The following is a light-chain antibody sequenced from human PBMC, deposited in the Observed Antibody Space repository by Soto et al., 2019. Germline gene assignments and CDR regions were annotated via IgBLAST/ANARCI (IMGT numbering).Light chain of an antibody. CDR1: DIGTKS. CDR3: QVWDSSSDHYV. Sequence: SYVLTQPPSVSLAPGQTARITCGGNDIGTKSVHWFQQKPGQAPVLVVHDDNDRPSGIPERFSGSNSGNTATLTISRVEAGDEADYYCQVWDSSSDHYVFGTGTKVTVL. CDR2: DDN. V-gene: IGLV3-21*02. J-gene: IGLJ1*01.